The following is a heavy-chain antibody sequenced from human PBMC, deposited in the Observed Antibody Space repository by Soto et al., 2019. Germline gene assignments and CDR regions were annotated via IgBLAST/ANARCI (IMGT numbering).Heavy chain of an antibody. D-gene: IGHD4-17*01. V-gene: IGHV2-26*01. CDR2: IFSANER. CDR1: GFSLTTGRMG. CDR3: VRVNADSYQFYYGMDV. Sequence: QVTLKESGPVLVKPTETLTLTCTVSGFSLTTGRMGVSWIRQSPGKGLEWLAHIFSANERSYSTSLQGRLTISKDSSGGQVVLSITNMDPVDSGTYYFVRVNADSYQFYYGMDVW. J-gene: IGHJ6*01.